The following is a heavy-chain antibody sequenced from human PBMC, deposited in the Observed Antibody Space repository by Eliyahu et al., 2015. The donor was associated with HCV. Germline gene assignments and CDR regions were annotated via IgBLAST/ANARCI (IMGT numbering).Heavy chain of an antibody. D-gene: IGHD1-26*01. CDR1: GFXFNNYW. V-gene: IGHV3-74*03. CDR3: ARGIRGSRAFDI. J-gene: IGHJ3*02. Sequence: EVQLVESGGGLVQPGGSLRLSCAASGFXFNNYWTHWVRQAPGKGLVWVSRIDSEGGSSTFAASVKGRFTISRDNAKNTLYLQMNNLRAEDTAVYYCARGIRGSRAFDIWGHGTMVTVSS. CDR2: IDSEGGSS.